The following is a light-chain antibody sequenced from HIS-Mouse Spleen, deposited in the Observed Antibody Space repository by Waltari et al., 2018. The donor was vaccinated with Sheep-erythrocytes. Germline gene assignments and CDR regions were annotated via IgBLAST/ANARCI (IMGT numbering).Light chain of an antibody. V-gene: IGKV2-30*01. CDR3: RQGSSRLYT. J-gene: IGKJ2*01. CDR1: QSLVYSDGNTY. Sequence: DVVMTQSPLSLPVTLGQPASISCRSSQSLVYSDGNTYLNWFQQRPGQSPRRLINKVATRGSAVPARWSGSGSGTDFTLKISSVEAEDVGVYYCRQGSSRLYTFGQGTKLEIK. CDR2: KVA.